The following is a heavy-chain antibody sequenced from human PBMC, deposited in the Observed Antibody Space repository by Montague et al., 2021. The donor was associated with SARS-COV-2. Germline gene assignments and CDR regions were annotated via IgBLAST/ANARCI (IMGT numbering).Heavy chain of an antibody. CDR1: GGSINTGVYY. CDR2: INSSGST. V-gene: IGHV4-61*02. J-gene: IGHJ2*01. D-gene: IGHD5-18*01. CDR3: ARDPGYTSFTRWYFDL. Sequence: TLSLTCSVSGGSINTGVYYWNWFRQSAGKGLEWFGRINSSGSTNPSPSLKSRVTISIDTSKNQFSLWLSSVTAADTAVYYCARDPGYTSFTRWYFDLWGPGTLVTVSS.